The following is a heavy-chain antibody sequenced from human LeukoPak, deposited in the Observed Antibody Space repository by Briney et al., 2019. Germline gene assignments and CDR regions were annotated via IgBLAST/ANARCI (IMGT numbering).Heavy chain of an antibody. J-gene: IGHJ4*02. CDR2: ISYDGDNK. V-gene: IGHV3-30*03. CDR3: ARVVGQQWLVN. CDR1: GFTFNNYG. Sequence: PGGSLRLSCAASGFTFNNYGIHWVRQAPGKGLEWVAVISYDGDNKYYADSLKGRFTISRDNSKNTLFLQMHNLRAEDTAVYYCARVVGQQWLVNWGQGTLVTVSS. D-gene: IGHD6-19*01.